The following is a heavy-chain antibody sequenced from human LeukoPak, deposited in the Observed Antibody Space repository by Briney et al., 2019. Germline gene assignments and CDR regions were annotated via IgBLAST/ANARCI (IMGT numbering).Heavy chain of an antibody. CDR1: GGPIRSYY. V-gene: IGHV4-59*12. J-gene: IGHJ6*03. D-gene: IGHD3-10*01. Sequence: SETLSLTCTVSGGPIRSYYWTWIRQPPGKGLEWIGHIYYTGSTTYNPSLKSRVTISVDTSKNQFSLKLSSVTAADTAVYYCARDHRYYYGSGIYYMDVWGKGTTVTVSS. CDR3: ARDHRYYYGSGIYYMDV. CDR2: IYYTGST.